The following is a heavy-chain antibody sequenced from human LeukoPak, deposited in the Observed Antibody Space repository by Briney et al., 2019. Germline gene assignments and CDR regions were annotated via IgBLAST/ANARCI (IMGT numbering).Heavy chain of an antibody. CDR3: ARVLGSGSKNDY. Sequence: GASVKVSCKSSGYTFTGYYMHWVRQPPGQGLEWMGWINPNSGGTNYAQKFQGRVTMTTDTSISTAYMELSRLRSDDTAVCYCARVLGSGSKNDYWGQRTLVTVSS. V-gene: IGHV1-2*02. CDR1: GYTFTGYY. D-gene: IGHD1-26*01. J-gene: IGHJ4*02. CDR2: INPNSGGT.